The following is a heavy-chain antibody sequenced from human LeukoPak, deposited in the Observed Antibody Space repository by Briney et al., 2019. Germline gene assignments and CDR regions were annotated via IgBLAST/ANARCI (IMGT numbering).Heavy chain of an antibody. CDR2: ISASGSNI. J-gene: IGHJ4*02. V-gene: IGHV3-48*01. CDR3: VRVKDTYFDF. CDR1: GFPFSSYS. Sequence: PGGSLRLSCAASGFPFSSYSMNWVRQAPGKGLEWVSYISASGSNIYYLDSVKGRFTVSRDNAMNSLFLQMNRPRAEDTAVYYCVRVKDTYFDFWGQGTLVTVSS. D-gene: IGHD5-18*01.